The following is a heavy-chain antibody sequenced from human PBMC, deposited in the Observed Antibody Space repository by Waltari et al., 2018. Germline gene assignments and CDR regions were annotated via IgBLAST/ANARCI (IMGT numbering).Heavy chain of an antibody. Sequence: QVQLQESGPGLVKPSQTLSLTCTVSGGSISSGYYSWSWIRQPPGKGLEWIGYIYYSGSTYYNPSLKSRVTISVDTSKNQFALKLSSVTAADTAVYYCASDTVADAFDIWGQGTMVTVSS. CDR3: ASDTVADAFDI. CDR1: GGSISSGYYS. V-gene: IGHV4-30-4*08. CDR2: IYYSGST. J-gene: IGHJ3*02. D-gene: IGHD6-19*01.